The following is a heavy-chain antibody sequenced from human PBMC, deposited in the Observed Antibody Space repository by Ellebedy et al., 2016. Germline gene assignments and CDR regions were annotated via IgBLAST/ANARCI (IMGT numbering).Heavy chain of an antibody. CDR1: GFTFSDYY. J-gene: IGHJ4*02. CDR3: AREGGIFGLDY. CDR2: ISSRSSYT. D-gene: IGHD3-3*02. V-gene: IGHV3-11*05. Sequence: GESLKISXAASGFTFSDYYMSWIRQAPGKGLEWVSYISSRSSYTNYADSVKGRFTISGDKAKNSLYLQMNSLRAEDTAVYYCAREGGIFGLDYWGQGTLVTVSS.